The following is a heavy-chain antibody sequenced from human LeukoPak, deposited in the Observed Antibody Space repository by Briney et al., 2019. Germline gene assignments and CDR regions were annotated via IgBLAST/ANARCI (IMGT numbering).Heavy chain of an antibody. CDR1: XXTFSXXY. CDR3: ARGSSLTGDRVPSEF. Sequence: KVSCXAXXXTFSXXYXHWVRQAPGQGLEWMGWISPKNSGTNYAQNFRGRLTMTSDTSITTAYMEMNTLTSDDTAMYYCARGSSLTGDRVPSEFWGQGTLVTVSS. D-gene: IGHD1-20*01. CDR2: ISPKNSGT. J-gene: IGHJ4*02. V-gene: IGHV1-2*02.